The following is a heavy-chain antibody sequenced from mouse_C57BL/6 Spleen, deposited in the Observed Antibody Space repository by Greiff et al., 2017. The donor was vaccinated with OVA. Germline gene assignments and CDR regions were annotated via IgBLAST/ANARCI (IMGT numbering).Heavy chain of an antibody. V-gene: IGHV1-55*01. CDR1: GYTFTSYW. D-gene: IGHD1-1*01. CDR2: FYPGSGST. CDR3: ARENYYGSSGFAY. J-gene: IGHJ3*01. Sequence: QVQLQQPGAELVKPGASVKMSCKASGYTFTSYWITWVKQRPGQGLVWIGDFYPGSGSTNYNEKFKSKAPLTVAPSSSTAYMQLSSLTSEDSAVYYCARENYYGSSGFAYWGQGTLVTVSA.